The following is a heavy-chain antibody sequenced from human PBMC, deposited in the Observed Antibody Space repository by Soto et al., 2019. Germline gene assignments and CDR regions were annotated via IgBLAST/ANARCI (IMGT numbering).Heavy chain of an antibody. J-gene: IGHJ6*02. CDR3: ERSPVRNYFGRFHYYYYYGMDV. Sequence: SETLSLTCAVYGGSFSGYYWSWIRQPPGKGLEWIGEISDSGSTNYNPSLKSRVTISVDTSKNQFSLKLSSVTAADTAVYYCERSPVRNYFGRFHYYYYYGMDVWGQGTTVNVSS. D-gene: IGHD3-10*01. CDR1: GGSFSGYY. CDR2: ISDSGST. V-gene: IGHV4-34*01.